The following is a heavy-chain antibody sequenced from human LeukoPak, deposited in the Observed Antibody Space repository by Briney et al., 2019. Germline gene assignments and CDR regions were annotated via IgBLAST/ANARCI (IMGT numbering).Heavy chain of an antibody. D-gene: IGHD2-15*01. CDR2: IIPIFGTA. J-gene: IGHJ6*02. CDR1: GGTFSSYA. Sequence: SVKVSCKASGGTFSSYAISWVRQAPGQGLEWMGGIIPIFGTANYAQKFRGRVTITADESTSTAYMELSSLRSEDTAVYYCARDRICSGGSCYSYYYYYGMDVWGQGTTVTVSS. V-gene: IGHV1-69*13. CDR3: ARDRICSGGSCYSYYYYYGMDV.